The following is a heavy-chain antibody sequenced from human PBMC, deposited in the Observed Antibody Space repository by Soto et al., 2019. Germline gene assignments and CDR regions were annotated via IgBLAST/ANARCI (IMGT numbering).Heavy chain of an antibody. J-gene: IGHJ4*02. D-gene: IGHD3-22*01. Sequence: GASVKVSCKASGYRFTTQPIHWVRQAPGQGLEWMGWINSGNGYIQYSQKFQGRVTITKDTSADTAYMELSSLRSEDTAVYYCATAVVKNDYYDSSGYYYSFDYWGQGTLVTVSS. CDR2: INSGNGYI. V-gene: IGHV1-3*01. CDR1: GYRFTTQP. CDR3: ATAVVKNDYYDSSGYYYSFDY.